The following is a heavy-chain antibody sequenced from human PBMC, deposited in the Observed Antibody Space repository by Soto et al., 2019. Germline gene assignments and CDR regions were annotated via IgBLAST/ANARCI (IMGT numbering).Heavy chain of an antibody. V-gene: IGHV4-34*01. CDR1: GGSFSGYY. D-gene: IGHD3-3*01. Sequence: KPSETLSLTCAVYGGSFSGYYWSWIRQPPGKGLEWIGEINHSGSTNYNPSLKSRVTISVDTSKNQFSLKLSSVTAADTAVYYCARESVPRITIFGVVPNWFDPWGQGTPVTVSS. CDR2: INHSGST. J-gene: IGHJ5*02. CDR3: ARESVPRITIFGVVPNWFDP.